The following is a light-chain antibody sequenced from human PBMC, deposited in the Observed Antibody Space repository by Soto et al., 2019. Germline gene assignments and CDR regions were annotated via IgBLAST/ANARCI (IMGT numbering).Light chain of an antibody. CDR2: AAS. CDR1: QGISNN. CDR3: QDYKSAPFT. Sequence: DIHMTQSPSSLSASPGDRVTITCMASQGISNNLAWYQQKPCKVPNLLIYAASTVQSGVPSRFSCSGSGTDFTLPISSLEPEDVGTYYCQDYKSAPFTFGPGTQVDSK. V-gene: IGKV1-27*01. J-gene: IGKJ3*01.